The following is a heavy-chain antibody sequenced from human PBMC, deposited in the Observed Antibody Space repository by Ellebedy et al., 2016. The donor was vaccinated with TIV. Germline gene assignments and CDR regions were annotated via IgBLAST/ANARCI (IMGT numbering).Heavy chain of an antibody. Sequence: SETLSLTXTVSGGSMTNDSWSWIRKPPGKGLEWVGYVCHSGSPNNNPSLKSRLTMSLDTSKNQFSLKLSSVTAADTAVYYCASDGAVNNDYDYAFHNWGQGTLVTVSS. CDR3: ASDGAVNNDYDYAFHN. D-gene: IGHD3-16*01. V-gene: IGHV4-59*01. CDR2: VCHSGSP. J-gene: IGHJ4*02. CDR1: GGSMTNDS.